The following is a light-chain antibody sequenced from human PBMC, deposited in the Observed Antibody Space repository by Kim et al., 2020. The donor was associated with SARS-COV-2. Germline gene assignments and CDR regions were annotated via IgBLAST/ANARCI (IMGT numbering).Light chain of an antibody. V-gene: IGLV1-40*01. Sequence: GQRVTISCTGSSSNIGAGYDVHWYQQLPGTAPKLLIYGNSNRPSGVPVRFSGSKSGTSASLAITGLQAEDEADYYCQSYDSSPNWVFGGGTQLTVL. CDR1: SSNIGAGYD. J-gene: IGLJ3*02. CDR3: QSYDSSPNWV. CDR2: GNS.